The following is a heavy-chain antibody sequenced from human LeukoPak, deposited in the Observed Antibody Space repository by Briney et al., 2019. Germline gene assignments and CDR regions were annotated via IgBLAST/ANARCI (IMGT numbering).Heavy chain of an antibody. Sequence: PAGSLRLSCAASGFTFSSYHMNWVRQAPGKGLEWISYIHSTSSTVHYADSVKGRFTISRDNAKNSLYLQMNSLRAEDTAVYYCARVVQDVTGADFWGQGTLATVSS. J-gene: IGHJ4*02. D-gene: IGHD3-9*01. V-gene: IGHV3-48*01. CDR1: GFTFSSYH. CDR3: ARVVQDVTGADF. CDR2: IHSTSSTV.